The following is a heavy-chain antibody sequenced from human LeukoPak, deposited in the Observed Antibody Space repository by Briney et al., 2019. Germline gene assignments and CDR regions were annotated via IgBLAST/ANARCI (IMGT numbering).Heavy chain of an antibody. CDR3: AKELLRFLEWFYGMDV. CDR2: ISGSGGST. V-gene: IGHV3-23*01. J-gene: IGHJ6*02. Sequence: GGSLRLSCAASGFTFSSYAMSWVRQAPGKGLEWASAISGSGGSTYYADSVKGRFTISRDNSKNTLYLQMNSLRAEDTAVYYCAKELLRFLEWFYGMDVWGQGTTVTVSS. CDR1: GFTFSSYA. D-gene: IGHD3-3*01.